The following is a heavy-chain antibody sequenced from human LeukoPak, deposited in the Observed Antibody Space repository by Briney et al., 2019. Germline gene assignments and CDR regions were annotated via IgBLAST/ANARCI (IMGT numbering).Heavy chain of an antibody. V-gene: IGHV3-30*02. D-gene: IGHD2-2*01. CDR3: AKDGDQLTTFDY. J-gene: IGHJ4*02. Sequence: PGGSLRLXCAASGFTFSSYGMHWVRQAPGKGLEWVAFIRYDGSNKYYADSVKGRFTISRDNSKNTLYLQMNSLRAEDTAVYYCAKDGDQLTTFDYWGQGTLVTVSS. CDR2: IRYDGSNK. CDR1: GFTFSSYG.